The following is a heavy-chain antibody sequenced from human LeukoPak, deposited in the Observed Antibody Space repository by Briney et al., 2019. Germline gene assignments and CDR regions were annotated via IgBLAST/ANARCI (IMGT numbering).Heavy chain of an antibody. J-gene: IGHJ3*02. V-gene: IGHV3-33*01. Sequence: GGSLRVSCAASGFTFSRYGMHWVSQAPGKGLEWGAVIWYDGSKKYYADSVKGGFTISRDNSKNTLYLQMNTLRAEDTAVYYCARDIVVVPAASDAFDIWGQGTMVTVSS. CDR2: IWYDGSKK. CDR1: GFTFSRYG. D-gene: IGHD2-2*01. CDR3: ARDIVVVPAASDAFDI.